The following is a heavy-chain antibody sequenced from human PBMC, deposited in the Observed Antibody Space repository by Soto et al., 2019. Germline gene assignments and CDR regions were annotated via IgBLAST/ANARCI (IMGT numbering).Heavy chain of an antibody. J-gene: IGHJ6*02. CDR1: GGSFSGYC. CDR3: ARGVTYSSGWRPIRGGMDV. V-gene: IGHV4-34*01. Sequence: PSETLSLTCAVYGGSFSGYCWSWIRQPPGKGLEWIGEINHSGSTNYNPSLKSRVTISVDTSKNQFSLKLSSVTAADTAVYYCARGVTYSSGWRPIRGGMDVWGQGTTVTVS. CDR2: INHSGST. D-gene: IGHD6-19*01.